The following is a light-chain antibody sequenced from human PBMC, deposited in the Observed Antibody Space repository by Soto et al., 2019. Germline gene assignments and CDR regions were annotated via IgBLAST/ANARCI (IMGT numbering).Light chain of an antibody. CDR2: GNS. Sequence: KRVTISCTGSSSNIGAGYDVHWYQQLPGTAPKLLIYGNSNRPSGVPDRFSGSKSGTSASLAITGLQAEDEADYYCQSYDSSLSGYVFGTGTKVTAL. CDR1: SSNIGAGYD. CDR3: QSYDSSLSGYV. J-gene: IGLJ1*01. V-gene: IGLV1-40*01.